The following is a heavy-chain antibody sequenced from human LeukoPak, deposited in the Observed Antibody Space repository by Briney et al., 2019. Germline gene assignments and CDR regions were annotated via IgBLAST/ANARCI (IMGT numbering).Heavy chain of an antibody. Sequence: SETLSLTCTVYGGSFSGYYWSWIRQPPGKGLEWIGEINHSGSTNYDPSLKSRVTISVDTSKNQFSLKLSSVTAADTAVYYCARGGDCSSTSCYSPYGMDVWGKGTTVTVSS. V-gene: IGHV4-34*01. J-gene: IGHJ6*04. CDR3: ARGGDCSSTSCYSPYGMDV. CDR2: INHSGST. CDR1: GGSFSGYY. D-gene: IGHD2-2*01.